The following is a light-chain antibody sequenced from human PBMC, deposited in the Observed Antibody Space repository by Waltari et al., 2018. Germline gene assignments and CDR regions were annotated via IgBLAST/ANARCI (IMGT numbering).Light chain of an antibody. CDR3: LLSYSGARV. CDR1: PGAVTSGHY. V-gene: IGLV7-46*01. J-gene: IGLJ2*01. CDR2: DTS. Sequence: QAVVTPEPSLTVSPGGTVTLTCGSSPGAVTSGHYPYWFQQKSGQAPRTLISDTSNKHSWTPARFSGSLLGGKAALTLSGAQPEDEADYYCLLSYSGARVFGGGTKLTVL.